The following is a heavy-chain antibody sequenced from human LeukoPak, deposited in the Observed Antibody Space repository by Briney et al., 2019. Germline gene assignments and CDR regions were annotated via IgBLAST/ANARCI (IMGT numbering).Heavy chain of an antibody. V-gene: IGHV4-34*01. CDR2: INHSGGT. Sequence: PSETLSLTCAVYGGSFSGYSWNWIRQPPVKGLEWIGEINHSGGTNYNPSLKSRVTISVDTSKKQFSLKLSSVTAADTAVYYCAREITGTTFDAFDIWGQGTMVTVSS. D-gene: IGHD1-7*01. J-gene: IGHJ3*02. CDR3: AREITGTTFDAFDI. CDR1: GGSFSGYS.